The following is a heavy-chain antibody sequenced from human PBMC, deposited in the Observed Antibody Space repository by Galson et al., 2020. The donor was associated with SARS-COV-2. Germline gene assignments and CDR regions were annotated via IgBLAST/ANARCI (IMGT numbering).Heavy chain of an antibody. D-gene: IGHD2-21*02. Sequence: ETSETLSLTCGVDGGSFKGYYWTWIRQTPGKGLEWIGEIFHSGSANYNPSLKSRVTMSVHTSEKQFSLRLNSVTAADTALYYCARGRTGFKNGDGYPYYFDYWGQGNLVTVSS. V-gene: IGHV4-34*01. CDR2: IFHSGSA. J-gene: IGHJ4*02. CDR3: ARGRTGFKNGDGYPYYFDY. CDR1: GGSFKGYY.